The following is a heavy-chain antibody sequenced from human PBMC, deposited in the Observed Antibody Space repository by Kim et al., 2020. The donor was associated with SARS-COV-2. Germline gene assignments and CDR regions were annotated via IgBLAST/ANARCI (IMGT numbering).Heavy chain of an antibody. CDR2: IMQDGSDK. Sequence: GGSLRLSCVASGFTFEHYYMSWVRQAPGKGLEWVANIMQDGSDKFYVDSVKGRFTISRDNAKRSLYLQLNSLRVEDTAMYYCARVKTGTTPWFDSWGLGT. CDR1: GFTFEHYY. J-gene: IGHJ5*01. CDR3: ARVKTGTTPWFDS. V-gene: IGHV3-7*01. D-gene: IGHD1-1*01.